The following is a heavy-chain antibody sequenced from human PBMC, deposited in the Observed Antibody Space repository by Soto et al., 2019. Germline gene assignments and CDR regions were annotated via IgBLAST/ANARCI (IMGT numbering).Heavy chain of an antibody. CDR2: IYYSGST. D-gene: IGHD3-22*01. Sequence: QVQLQESGPGLVKPSQTLSLTCTVSGGSISSGDYYWSWIRQPPGKGLEWIGYIYYSGSTYYNPSLKGRVTISVDSSKNQFSLKLSSVTAADTAVYYCARTDDSSGYSFDYWGQGTLVTVSS. CDR1: GGSISSGDYY. V-gene: IGHV4-30-4*01. J-gene: IGHJ4*02. CDR3: ARTDDSSGYSFDY.